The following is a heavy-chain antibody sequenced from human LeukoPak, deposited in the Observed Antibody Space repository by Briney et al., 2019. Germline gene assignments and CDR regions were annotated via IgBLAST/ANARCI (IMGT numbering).Heavy chain of an antibody. D-gene: IGHD3-16*01. CDR1: GGSISNYY. Sequence: SETLSLTCTVSGGSISNYYWSWIRQPPGKGLEWIGYIYTSGSTNYNPSLKSRVTISVDTSKNQFSPQLSSVTAADTAVYYCARPWGYWGQGTLVTVSS. V-gene: IGHV4-4*09. CDR3: ARPWGY. J-gene: IGHJ4*02. CDR2: IYTSGST.